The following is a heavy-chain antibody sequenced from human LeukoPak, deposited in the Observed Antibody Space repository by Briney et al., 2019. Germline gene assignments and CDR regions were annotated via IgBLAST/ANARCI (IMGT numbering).Heavy chain of an antibody. V-gene: IGHV3-7*04. CDR3: TRVGYIDEGIDY. D-gene: IGHD5-24*01. Sequence: GGSLRLSCAASGFSFSSYAMTWVRQAPGKGLEWVANIKQDGSKKSYVDSVKGRFTISRDNAKNSLYLQMNSLRAEDTAIYYCTRVGYIDEGIDYWGQGTLVTVSS. J-gene: IGHJ4*02. CDR2: IKQDGSKK. CDR1: GFSFSSYA.